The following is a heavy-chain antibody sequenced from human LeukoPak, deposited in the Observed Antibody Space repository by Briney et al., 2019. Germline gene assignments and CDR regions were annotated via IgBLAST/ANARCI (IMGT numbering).Heavy chain of an antibody. J-gene: IGHJ3*02. D-gene: IGHD2-21*01. CDR2: IHYSGNT. Sequence: SETLSLTCTVSAGSISSYHWIWIRQPPGKGLEWVGYIHYSGNTNYNSSRKGPVNTSVDTSKKQFSLKLRCVTAEDTAVYYCARSVSWGLLVRDDAFDIWGQGTMVTASS. CDR3: ARSVSWGLLVRDDAFDI. CDR1: AGSISSYH. V-gene: IGHV4-59*08.